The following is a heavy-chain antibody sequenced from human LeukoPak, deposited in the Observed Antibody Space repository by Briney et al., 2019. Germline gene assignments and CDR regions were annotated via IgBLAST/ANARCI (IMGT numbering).Heavy chain of an antibody. Sequence: ASVKVSCKASGYTFTSYDMHWVRQAPGQRLEWMRWINAGNGNTKYSQKFQGRVTITRDTSASTAYMELSSLRSEDTAVYYCARSYYGSGSYSHADYWGQGTLVTVSS. CDR1: GYTFTSYD. V-gene: IGHV1-3*01. J-gene: IGHJ4*02. D-gene: IGHD3-10*01. CDR2: INAGNGNT. CDR3: ARSYYGSGSYSHADY.